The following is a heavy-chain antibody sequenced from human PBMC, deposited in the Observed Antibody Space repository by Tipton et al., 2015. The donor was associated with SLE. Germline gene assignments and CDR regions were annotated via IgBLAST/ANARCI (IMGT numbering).Heavy chain of an antibody. CDR3: ASNNRDYFDY. D-gene: IGHD2/OR15-2a*01. J-gene: IGHJ4*02. Sequence: TLSLTCAIYGGSFSGYYWGWVRQTPGRGLEWIGEINQGGSTNQNPSLKSRLTISVDTSKNQFSLKLSSVTAADTAVYYCASNNRDYFDYWGQGTLVTVSS. CDR2: INQGGST. V-gene: IGHV4-34*01. CDR1: GGSFSGYY.